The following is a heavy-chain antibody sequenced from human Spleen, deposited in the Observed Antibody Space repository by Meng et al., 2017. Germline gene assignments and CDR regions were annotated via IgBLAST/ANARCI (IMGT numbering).Heavy chain of an antibody. D-gene: IGHD3-22*01. CDR2: ISTSGST. CDR3: ARDMIVAPYNWFDP. V-gene: IGHV4-61*02. CDR1: GDSLSSGSYY. Sequence: QGQLQESGPGLVKPSQTLSLTCTVAGDSLSSGSYYWSWIRQPAGEGLEWIGLISTSGSTNYNPSLKSRVSISVDTSKNQFSLKLSSVTAADTAVYYCARDMIVAPYNWFDPWGQGTLVTVSS. J-gene: IGHJ5*02.